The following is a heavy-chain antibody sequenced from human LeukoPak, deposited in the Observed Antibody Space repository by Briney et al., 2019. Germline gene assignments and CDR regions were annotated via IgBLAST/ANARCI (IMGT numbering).Heavy chain of an antibody. D-gene: IGHD3-22*01. V-gene: IGHV1-8*01. CDR1: GYTFTSYY. CDR3: AGAVGGYYDSSGYFSDY. CDR2: MNPNSGNT. J-gene: IGHJ4*02. Sequence: ASVKVSCKASGYTFTSYYIHWVRQATGQGLEWMGWMNPNSGNTGYAQKFQGRVTMTRNTSISTAYMELSSLRSEDTAVYYCAGAVGGYYDSSGYFSDYWGQGTLVTVSS.